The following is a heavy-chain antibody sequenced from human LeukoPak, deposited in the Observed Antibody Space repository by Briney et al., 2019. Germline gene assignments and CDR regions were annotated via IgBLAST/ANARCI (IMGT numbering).Heavy chain of an antibody. CDR1: GGSISSYC. V-gene: IGHV4-59*01. D-gene: IGHD3/OR15-3a*01. CDR2: IYYSGST. J-gene: IGHJ4*02. CDR3: ARGKRFFRLGPTPCFDY. Sequence: SETLSLTCTVSGGSISSYCWSWIRQPPGKGLEWIGYIYYSGSTNYNPSLKSRVTISVDTSKNQFSLKLSSVTAADTAVYYCARGKRFFRLGPTPCFDYWGQGTLVTVSS.